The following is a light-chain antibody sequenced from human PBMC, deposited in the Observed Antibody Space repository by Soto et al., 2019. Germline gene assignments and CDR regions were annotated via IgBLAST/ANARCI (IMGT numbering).Light chain of an antibody. CDR1: SSDVGGYNY. V-gene: IGLV2-14*01. CDR3: SSYTSSSTPLV. CDR2: DVT. Sequence: QSALTQPASVSGSPGQSITISCTGTSSDVGGYNYVSWYQQHPGKAPKLMIYDVTNRPSGVSNRFSGSKSGNTASLTISGLQAEDAADYYCSSYTSSSTPLVFGGGTKLNVL. J-gene: IGLJ3*02.